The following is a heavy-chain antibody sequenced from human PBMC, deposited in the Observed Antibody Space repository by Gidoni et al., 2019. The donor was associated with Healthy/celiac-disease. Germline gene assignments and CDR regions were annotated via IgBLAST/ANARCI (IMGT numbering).Heavy chain of an antibody. CDR3: ARGFDYYGSGDPSRDYYYMDV. CDR1: GFTFSSYW. Sequence: EVQLVESGGGLVQPGGSLRLSCAASGFTFSSYWMHWVRQAPGKGLVWVSRISSDGSSTSYADSVKGRFTISRDNAKNTLYLQMNSLRAEDTAVYYCARGFDYYGSGDPSRDYYYMDVWGKGTTVTVSS. J-gene: IGHJ6*03. CDR2: ISSDGSST. D-gene: IGHD3-10*01. V-gene: IGHV3-74*01.